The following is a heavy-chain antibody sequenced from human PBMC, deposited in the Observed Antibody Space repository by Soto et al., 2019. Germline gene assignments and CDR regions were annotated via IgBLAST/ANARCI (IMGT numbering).Heavy chain of an antibody. Sequence: GRSMRVSCAASEFTISSYGMHWVRQATGKGLEWVAVIWYDGSNKYYADSVKGRFTISRDNSKNTVYLQMNSLRAEDTAVYYCAKGADYFHSNGHNLEYFQWWGQGTLVTVSS. CDR1: EFTISSYG. V-gene: IGHV3-33*03. CDR3: AKGADYFHSNGHNLEYFQW. CDR2: IWYDGSNK. D-gene: IGHD3-22*01. J-gene: IGHJ1*01.